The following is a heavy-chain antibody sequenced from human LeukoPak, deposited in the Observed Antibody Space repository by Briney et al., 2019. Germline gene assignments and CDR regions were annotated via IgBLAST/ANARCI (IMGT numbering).Heavy chain of an antibody. Sequence: PGGSLRLCCAASGFTFSTYWMDWVRQAPGKGLEWVASIKEDGSDTNYVGSVRGRFTVSRDNTKNSLYLQMNSLRADDTAVYYCASDRAYSQFDYWGQGTLVTVSS. CDR1: GFTFSTYW. CDR2: IKEDGSDT. V-gene: IGHV3-7*01. J-gene: IGHJ4*02. D-gene: IGHD2-15*01. CDR3: ASDRAYSQFDY.